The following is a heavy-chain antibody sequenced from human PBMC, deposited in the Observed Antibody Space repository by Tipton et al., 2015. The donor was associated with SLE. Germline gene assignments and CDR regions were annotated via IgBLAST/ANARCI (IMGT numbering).Heavy chain of an antibody. CDR3: ARLDTGGSGSYVRFDY. CDR2: IYYSGST. J-gene: IGHJ4*02. V-gene: IGHV4-59*08. Sequence: TLSLTCTVSGGSISSYYWSWIRQPPGKGLEWIGYIYYSGSTNYDPSLKSRVTISVDTAKSQFSLKLTSVTAADTAVYYCARLDTGGSGSYVRFDYWGQGTLVTVSS. D-gene: IGHD3-10*01. CDR1: GGSISSYY.